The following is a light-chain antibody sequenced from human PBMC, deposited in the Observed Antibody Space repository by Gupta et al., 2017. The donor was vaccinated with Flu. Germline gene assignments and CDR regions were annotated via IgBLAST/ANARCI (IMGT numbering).Light chain of an antibody. CDR3: CSYTSSSTTHYV. V-gene: IGLV2-14*01. Sequence: QPALTQPASVSGSPGQSSTISCTGTSSDVGGYNYVSCYQQHPGKAPNLMIYEVSNRPSGVANRFSCSNSGSTASLTITRLQAEDEADYYCCSYTSSSTTHYVFGTGTKVTVL. CDR1: SSDVGGYNY. J-gene: IGLJ1*01. CDR2: EVS.